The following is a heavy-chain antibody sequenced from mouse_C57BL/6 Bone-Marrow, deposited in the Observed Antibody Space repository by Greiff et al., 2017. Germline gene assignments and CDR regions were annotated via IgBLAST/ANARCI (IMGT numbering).Heavy chain of an antibody. Sequence: QVQLKESGAELARPGASVKLSCKASGYTFTSYGISWVKQRTGQGLEWIGEIYPRSGNTYYNEKFKGKATLTADKSSSTAYMELRSLTSEDSAVYFCATRRCMVTTAYWGQGTLVTVSA. J-gene: IGHJ3*01. CDR3: ATRRCMVTTAY. D-gene: IGHD2-2*01. CDR2: IYPRSGNT. CDR1: GYTFTSYG. V-gene: IGHV1-81*01.